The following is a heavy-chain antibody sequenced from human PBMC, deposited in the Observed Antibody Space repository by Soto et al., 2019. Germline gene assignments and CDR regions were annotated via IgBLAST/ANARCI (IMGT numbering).Heavy chain of an antibody. J-gene: IGHJ6*03. CDR1: GYTFTSYG. V-gene: IGHV1-18*01. CDR2: ISAYNGNT. Sequence: TSVKVSCKASGYTFTSYGISWVRQAPGQGLEWMGWISAYNGNTNYAQKLQGRVTMTTDTSTSTAYMELRSLRSDDTAVYYCARDQKYCSGGSCYYYYMDVWGKGTTVTVSS. D-gene: IGHD2-15*01. CDR3: ARDQKYCSGGSCYYYYMDV.